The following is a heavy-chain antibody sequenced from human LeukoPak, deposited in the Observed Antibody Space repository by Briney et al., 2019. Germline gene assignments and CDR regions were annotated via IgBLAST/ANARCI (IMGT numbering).Heavy chain of an antibody. Sequence: ESGPTLVNPTQTLTLTCTFSGLSLSTSGVGVGWIRQPPGKALEWLALIYWNDDKRYSPSLKSRLTITKDTSKNQVVLTMTNMDPVDTATYYCAHSRGYCGGDCYSSSGFDYWGQGTLATVSS. V-gene: IGHV2-5*01. CDR1: GLSLSTSGVG. J-gene: IGHJ4*02. CDR2: IYWNDDK. D-gene: IGHD2-21*02. CDR3: AHSRGYCGGDCYSSSGFDY.